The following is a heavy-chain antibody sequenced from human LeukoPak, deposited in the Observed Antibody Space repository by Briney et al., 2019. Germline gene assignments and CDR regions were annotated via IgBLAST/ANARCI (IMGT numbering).Heavy chain of an antibody. CDR3: ARWDFVWSGYYIPSGFDY. J-gene: IGHJ4*02. V-gene: IGHV3-7*01. Sequence: PGGSLRLSCAASGFTFSSYWMSWVRQAPGKGLEWVANIKQDGSEKYYVDSVKGRFTISRDNAKKSLYLQMNGLRADDTAVYYCARWDFVWSGYYIPSGFDYWGQGTLVTVSS. CDR1: GFTFSSYW. CDR2: IKQDGSEK. D-gene: IGHD3-3*01.